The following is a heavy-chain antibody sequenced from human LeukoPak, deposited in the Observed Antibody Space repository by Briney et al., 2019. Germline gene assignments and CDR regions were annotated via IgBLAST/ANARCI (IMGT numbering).Heavy chain of an antibody. V-gene: IGHV3-66*01. D-gene: IGHD1-26*01. Sequence: GGSLRLSCAASGFTVSSNYMSWVRQAPGKGLEWVSVIYSGGSTYYADSVKGRFTISRDNSKNTLYLQMNSLRAEDTAVYYCAREEWEETSPQPHFDYWGQGTLVTVSS. CDR3: AREEWEETSPQPHFDY. CDR1: GFTVSSNY. J-gene: IGHJ4*02. CDR2: IYSGGST.